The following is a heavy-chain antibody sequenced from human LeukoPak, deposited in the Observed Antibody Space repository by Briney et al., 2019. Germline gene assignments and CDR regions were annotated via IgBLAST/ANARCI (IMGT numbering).Heavy chain of an antibody. Sequence: GGSLRLSCAASGFSFSNYGMHWVRQAPGKGLEWVAVIWRGGSGTDKYYVDSVRGRFTISRDNSKNTLYLQMDSLRAEDTAVYYCVKDKSFYESGSYAFEYWGQGTLVTVSS. V-gene: IGHV3-33*06. CDR2: IWRGGSGTDK. CDR3: VKDKSFYESGSYAFEY. D-gene: IGHD3-10*01. CDR1: GFSFSNYG. J-gene: IGHJ4*02.